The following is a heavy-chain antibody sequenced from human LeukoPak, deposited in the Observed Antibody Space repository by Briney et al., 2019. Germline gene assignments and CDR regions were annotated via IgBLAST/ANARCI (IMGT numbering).Heavy chain of an antibody. V-gene: IGHV1-2*02. CDR2: INPNSGGT. Sequence: ASVKVSCKASGCTFTGYYMYWVRQAPGQGLEWMGWINPNSGGTNYAQKFQGRVTMTRDTSISTAYMELSRLRSDDTAVYYCARALPTYYYDSSGYYDAFDIWGQGTMVTVSS. CDR3: ARALPTYYYDSSGYYDAFDI. J-gene: IGHJ3*02. D-gene: IGHD3-22*01. CDR1: GCTFTGYY.